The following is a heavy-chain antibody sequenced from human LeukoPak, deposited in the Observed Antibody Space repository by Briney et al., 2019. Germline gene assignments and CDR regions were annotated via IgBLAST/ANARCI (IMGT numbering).Heavy chain of an antibody. CDR1: GGSFSGYY. CDR2: ISHSGST. Sequence: PSETLSLTCAVYGGSFSGYYWSWIRQPPGKGLEGIGEISHSGSTNYNPSLKSRVTISVDTSKNQFSLKLSSVTAADTAVYYCAREGGYDYVWGSYRANRLGFDYWGQGTLVTVSS. J-gene: IGHJ4*02. CDR3: AREGGYDYVWGSYRANRLGFDY. V-gene: IGHV4-34*01. D-gene: IGHD3-16*02.